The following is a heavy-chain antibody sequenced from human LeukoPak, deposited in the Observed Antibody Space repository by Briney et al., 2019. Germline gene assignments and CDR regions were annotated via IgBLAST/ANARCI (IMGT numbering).Heavy chain of an antibody. V-gene: IGHV4-34*01. CDR1: GGSFSGYY. CDR3: ARRVARDYDILTGYQQVDY. J-gene: IGHJ4*02. D-gene: IGHD3-9*01. Sequence: KTSETLSLTCAVYGGSFSGYYWSWIRQPPGKGLEWIGEINHSGSTNYNPSLKSRVTISVDTSKNQFSLKLSSVTAADTAVYYCARRVARDYDILTGYQQVDYWGQGTLVTVSS. CDR2: INHSGST.